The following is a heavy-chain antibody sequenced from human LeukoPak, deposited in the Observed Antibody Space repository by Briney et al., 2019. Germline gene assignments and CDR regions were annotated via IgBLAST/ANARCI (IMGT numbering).Heavy chain of an antibody. D-gene: IGHD3-22*01. CDR3: ASQSWDYYDSSGYPDY. CDR2: IYYSGST. CDR1: GGSISSYY. J-gene: IGHJ4*02. Sequence: PSETLSLTCTVSGGSISSYYWSWIRQPPGKGLEWIGYIYYSGSTNYNPSLKSRVTISVDTSKNQFSLKLSSVTAADTAVYYCASQSWDYYDSSGYPDYWGQGTLVTASS. V-gene: IGHV4-59*01.